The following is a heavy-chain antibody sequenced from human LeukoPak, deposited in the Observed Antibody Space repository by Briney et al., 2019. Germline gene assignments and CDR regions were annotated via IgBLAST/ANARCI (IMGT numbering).Heavy chain of an antibody. V-gene: IGHV3-23*01. CDR1: GFTFSSYA. Sequence: GGSLRLSCAASGFTFSSYAMSWVRQAPGNGLEWVSAISGSGGSTYYADSVKGRFTISRDNSKNTLYLQMNSLRAEDTAVYYCASRGWLQPDDYWGQGTLVTVSS. J-gene: IGHJ4*02. CDR2: ISGSGGST. D-gene: IGHD5-24*01. CDR3: ASRGWLQPDDY.